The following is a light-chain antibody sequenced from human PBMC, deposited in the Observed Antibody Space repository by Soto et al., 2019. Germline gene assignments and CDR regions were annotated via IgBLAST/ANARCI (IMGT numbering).Light chain of an antibody. CDR1: QSVSSSY. J-gene: IGKJ1*01. V-gene: IGKV3-20*01. CDR3: QQYGSSPRT. Sequence: EIVLTQSPGTLSLSPGERATLSCRASQSVSSSYLAWYQQKPGQAPRLLIYGASSRATGIPDRFSGSGSGKDFTLNISRLEHEDFAVYYCQQYGSSPRTFGQGTKVEIK. CDR2: GAS.